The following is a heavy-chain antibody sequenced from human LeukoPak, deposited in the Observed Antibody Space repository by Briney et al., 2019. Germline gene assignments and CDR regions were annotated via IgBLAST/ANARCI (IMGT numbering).Heavy chain of an antibody. V-gene: IGHV3-30*18. CDR1: GFTFSSYG. CDR3: AKERRDDYGSGSYRGDAFDI. CDR2: ISYDGSNK. J-gene: IGHJ3*02. Sequence: PGRSLRLSCAASGFTFSSYGMHWVRQAPGKGLEWVAVISYDGSNKYYPDSVKGRFTISRDNSKNTLYLQMNSLRVEDTAMYYCAKERRDDYGSGSYRGDAFDIWGQGTMVTVSS. D-gene: IGHD3-10*01.